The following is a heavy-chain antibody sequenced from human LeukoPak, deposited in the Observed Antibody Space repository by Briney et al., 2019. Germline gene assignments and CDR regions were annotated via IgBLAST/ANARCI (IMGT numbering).Heavy chain of an antibody. CDR2: ISTSSSYI. V-gene: IGHV3-21*01. J-gene: IGHJ4*02. CDR1: GFTFSSYS. Sequence: GGSLRLSCAASGFTFSSYSMIWVRQAPGKGLEWVSSISTSSSYIYYADSVKGRFTISRDNARNSLFLQMNSLRAEDTAVFYCARGPDCSSSSCYEAVFDYWGQGTLVPVSS. CDR3: ARGPDCSSSSCYEAVFDY. D-gene: IGHD2-2*01.